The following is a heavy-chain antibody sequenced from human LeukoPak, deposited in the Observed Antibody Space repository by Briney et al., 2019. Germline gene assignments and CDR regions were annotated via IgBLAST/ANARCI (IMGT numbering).Heavy chain of an antibody. Sequence: GESLKISCKGSGYSFTSYWIGWVRQMPGKGLEWMGIIYPGDSDTRYSPSFQGQVTISADKSISTAYLQWSSLKASDTAMYYCARGSGYSSSWYSWFDPWGQGTLVTVSS. CDR3: ARGSGYSSSWYSWFDP. V-gene: IGHV5-51*01. CDR2: IYPGDSDT. CDR1: GYSFTSYW. J-gene: IGHJ5*02. D-gene: IGHD6-13*01.